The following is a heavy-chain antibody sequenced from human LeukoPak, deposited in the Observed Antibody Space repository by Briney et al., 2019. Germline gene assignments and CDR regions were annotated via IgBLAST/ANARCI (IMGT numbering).Heavy chain of an antibody. J-gene: IGHJ4*02. CDR1: GFIFSDYY. CDR2: ISDSGSTI. CDR3: AIYYDSSGSIDH. Sequence: KPGGSLRLSCAASGFIFSDYYMTWIRQTPGKGLEWLSYISDSGSTINYADSVKGRLTISRDNAKKSLFLQMNSQRVEDTAVYYCAIYYDSSGSIDHWGQGTLVTVSS. V-gene: IGHV3-11*01. D-gene: IGHD3-22*01.